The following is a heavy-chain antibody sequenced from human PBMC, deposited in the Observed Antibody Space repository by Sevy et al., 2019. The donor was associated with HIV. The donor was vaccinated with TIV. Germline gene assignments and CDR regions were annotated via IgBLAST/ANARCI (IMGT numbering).Heavy chain of an antibody. CDR3: AEEGYYYDGHSEDWFDP. Sequence: GGSLRLSCSASGFNISPYAMHWVRQTPGKGLQWLAVISKDGTNKDYADFVKGRFSLSRDNAKNTLYLQMSNLRPEDTDVYYCAEEGYYYDGHSEDWFDPWGQGTLVTVSS. J-gene: IGHJ5*02. CDR2: ISKDGTNK. D-gene: IGHD3-10*01. V-gene: IGHV3-30*04. CDR1: GFNISPYA.